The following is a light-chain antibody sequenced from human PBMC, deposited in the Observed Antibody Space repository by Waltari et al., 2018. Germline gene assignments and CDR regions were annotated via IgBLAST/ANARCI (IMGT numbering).Light chain of an antibody. Sequence: SYVLTHPPSVSVPPGEPARLTPVGTNIGTKSVNMYQQKAGPAPVLVIYSDSDRPSGIPERFSGANSGNTATLTISRVEAGDEADYYCQVWEISRDHYVFGSGTEVTVL. CDR2: SDS. V-gene: IGLV3-21*01. CDR1: NIGTKS. CDR3: QVWEISRDHYV. J-gene: IGLJ1*01.